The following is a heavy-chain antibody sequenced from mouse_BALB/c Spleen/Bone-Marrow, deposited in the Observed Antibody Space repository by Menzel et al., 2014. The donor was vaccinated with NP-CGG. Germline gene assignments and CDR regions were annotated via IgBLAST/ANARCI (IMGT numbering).Heavy chain of an antibody. J-gene: IGHJ2*01. Sequence: VKLVESGPGLVSPSQSLSITCTVSGFSLTSYGVHWVRQPPGKGLEWLGVIWAGGSTNYNSALMSRLSISKDNSKSQVFLKMNSLQTDDTAMYYCARRGNGYYFDYWGQGTTLTVSS. V-gene: IGHV2-9*02. CDR1: GFSLTSYG. CDR2: IWAGGST. CDR3: ARRGNGYYFDY. D-gene: IGHD2-2*01.